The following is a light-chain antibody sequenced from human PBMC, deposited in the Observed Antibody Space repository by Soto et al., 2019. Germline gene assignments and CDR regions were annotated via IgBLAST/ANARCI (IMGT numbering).Light chain of an antibody. V-gene: IGKV3D-15*01. CDR1: QSVSSN. CDR2: GAS. J-gene: IGKJ4*01. Sequence: VMTQSPATLSVFPGERATLSCRASQSVSSNLAWYQQKPGQAPRLLIYGASTRATGVPARFSGSGSGTDFTLTISSLEPEDFAVYFCQHRSNWPLTFGGGTKVDIK. CDR3: QHRSNWPLT.